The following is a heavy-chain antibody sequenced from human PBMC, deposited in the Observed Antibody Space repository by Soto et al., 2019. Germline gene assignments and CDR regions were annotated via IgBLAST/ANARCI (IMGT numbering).Heavy chain of an antibody. J-gene: IGHJ6*02. Sequence: GGSLRLSCAASGFTFSNYGMHWVRQAPGKGLEWVAVISYDGSDKYYADSVKGRFSISRDNSKNTLYLQMNSLRAEDTAVYYCAKVTGYCSSSSCRRDYYYYYGMDVWGQGNTVTVSS. CDR3: AKVTGYCSSSSCRRDYYYYYGMDV. CDR2: ISYDGSDK. V-gene: IGHV3-30*18. CDR1: GFTFSNYG. D-gene: IGHD2-2*01.